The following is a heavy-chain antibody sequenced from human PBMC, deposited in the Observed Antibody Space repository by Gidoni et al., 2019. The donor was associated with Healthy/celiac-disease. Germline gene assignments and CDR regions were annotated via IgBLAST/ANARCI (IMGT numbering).Heavy chain of an antibody. V-gene: IGHV4-39*01. CDR2: IYYRGST. Sequence: QLQLQESCPVLVTPSETPSLTCPISGGSISSSSYYWGWIRQPQGKGLDCVGSIYYRGSTSYNPSLKSRVTISVDTSKIQFSLMLSSVTAADTAVYYCARSYHDYGDYPNWFDPWGQGTLVTVSS. CDR1: GGSISSSSYY. D-gene: IGHD4-17*01. J-gene: IGHJ5*02. CDR3: ARSYHDYGDYPNWFDP.